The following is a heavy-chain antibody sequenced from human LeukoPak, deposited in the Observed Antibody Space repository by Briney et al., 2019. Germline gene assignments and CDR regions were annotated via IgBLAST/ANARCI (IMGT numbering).Heavy chain of an antibody. CDR2: IRYSGST. CDR1: GGPSSSYY. J-gene: IGHJ4*02. CDR3: ARHSRDGPEDY. Sequence: KPSETLSLTCTVSGGPSSSYYWSWIRQPPGKGLEWIGYIRYSGSTNYNPSLKSRVTISVGTSKNQFSLKLSSVTAADTAVYYCARHSRDGPEDYWGQGTLVTVSS. D-gene: IGHD5-24*01. V-gene: IGHV4-59*08.